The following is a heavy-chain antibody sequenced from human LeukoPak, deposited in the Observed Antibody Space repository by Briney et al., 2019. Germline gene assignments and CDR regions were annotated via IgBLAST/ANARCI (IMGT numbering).Heavy chain of an antibody. D-gene: IGHD4-17*01. Sequence: GESLKISCKASGYTFTSYWIGWVRQMPGKGLEWMGIIHPADSDTRYSPSFEGQVTISVDKSSSTASLQWSSLKASDTAIYYCARSRVTTYFDFWGQGTLVTVSS. CDR1: GYTFTSYW. V-gene: IGHV5-51*01. CDR3: ARSRVTTYFDF. CDR2: IHPADSDT. J-gene: IGHJ4*02.